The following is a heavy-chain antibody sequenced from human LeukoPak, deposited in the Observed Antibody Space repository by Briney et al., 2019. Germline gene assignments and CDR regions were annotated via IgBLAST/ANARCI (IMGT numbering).Heavy chain of an antibody. J-gene: IGHJ4*02. D-gene: IGHD5-12*01. CDR3: AREGSGYDWGYFDY. Sequence: SETLSLTCTVSGGSISSYYWSWIRQPPGKGLEWIGYIYYSGSTNYNPSLKSRVTISVDTSKNQFSLKLSSVTAPDTAVYYCAREGSGYDWGYFDYWGQGTLVTVSS. CDR1: GGSISSYY. CDR2: IYYSGST. V-gene: IGHV4-59*01.